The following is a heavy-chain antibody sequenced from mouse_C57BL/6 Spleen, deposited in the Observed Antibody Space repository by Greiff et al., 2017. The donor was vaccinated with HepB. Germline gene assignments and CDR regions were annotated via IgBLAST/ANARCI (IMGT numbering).Heavy chain of an antibody. J-gene: IGHJ2*01. CDR3: ARRDYGIKDDY. CDR1: GYTFTSYW. V-gene: IGHV1-55*01. Sequence: QVQLQHPGAELVKPGASVKMSCKASGYTFTSYWITWVKQRPGQGLEWIGDIYPGSGSTNYNEKFKSKATLTVDTSSSTAYMQLSSLTSEDSAVYYCARRDYGIKDDYWGQGTTLTVSS. CDR2: IYPGSGST. D-gene: IGHD1-1*02.